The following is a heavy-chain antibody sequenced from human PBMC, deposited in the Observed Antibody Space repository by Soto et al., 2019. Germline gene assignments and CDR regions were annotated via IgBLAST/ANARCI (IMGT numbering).Heavy chain of an antibody. CDR2: INPSGGST. CDR3: GRFPVDTAMEDWFDP. V-gene: IGHV1-46*01. CDR1: GYTFTSYY. J-gene: IGHJ5*02. D-gene: IGHD5-18*01. Sequence: ASVKVSCKASGYTFTSYYMHWVRQAPGQGLEWMGIINPSGGSTSYAQKFQGRVTMTRDTSTSTVYMELSSLRSEDTAVYYCGRFPVDTAMEDWFDPWGQGTLVTVSS.